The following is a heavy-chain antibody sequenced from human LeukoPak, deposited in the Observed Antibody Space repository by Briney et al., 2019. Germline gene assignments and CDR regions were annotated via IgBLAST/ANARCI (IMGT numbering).Heavy chain of an antibody. Sequence: ASVKVSCKASGYTFTSYGISWVGQAPGQGLEGMGWISAYNGNTNYAQKLQGRVTMTTDTSTSTAYMELRSLRSDDTAVYYCARGDCSSTSCYGGLDYWGQGTLVTVSS. CDR3: ARGDCSSTSCYGGLDY. J-gene: IGHJ4*02. D-gene: IGHD2-2*01. V-gene: IGHV1-18*04. CDR1: GYTFTSYG. CDR2: ISAYNGNT.